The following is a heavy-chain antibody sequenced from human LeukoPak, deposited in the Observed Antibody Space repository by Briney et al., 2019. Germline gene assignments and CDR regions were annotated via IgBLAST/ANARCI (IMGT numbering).Heavy chain of an antibody. CDR2: ISYDGSNK. CDR3: AKDSLRRYYDSSGYYPSFDY. CDR1: GFTFSSYG. J-gene: IGHJ4*02. Sequence: GRSLRLSCAASGFTFSSYGMRWVRQAPGKGLEWVAVISYDGSNKYYADSVKGRFTISRDNSKNTLYLQMNSLRAEDTAVYYCAKDSLRRYYDSSGYYPSFDYWGQGTLVTVSS. V-gene: IGHV3-30*18. D-gene: IGHD3-22*01.